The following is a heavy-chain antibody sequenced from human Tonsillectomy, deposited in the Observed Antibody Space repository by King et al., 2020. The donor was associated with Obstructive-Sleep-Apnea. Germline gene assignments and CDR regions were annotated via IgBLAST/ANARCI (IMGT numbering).Heavy chain of an antibody. CDR3: AREKGELLSEWFSRPIDY. Sequence: QLQESGPGLVKPSETLSLTCTVSGDSISSSSYYWGWIRQPPGKGLEWIGSIYYSGSTYFNPSLKSRVSISLDMSKNQFSLRLSSVTAADTAVYHCAREKGELLSEWFSRPIDYWGQGTLVTVSS. D-gene: IGHD3-10*01. CDR2: IYYSGST. V-gene: IGHV4-39*07. J-gene: IGHJ4*02. CDR1: GDSISSSSYY.